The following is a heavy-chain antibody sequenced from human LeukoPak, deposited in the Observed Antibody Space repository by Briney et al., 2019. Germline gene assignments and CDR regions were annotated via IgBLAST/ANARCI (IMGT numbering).Heavy chain of an antibody. CDR1: GDSFSSNDAV. D-gene: IGHD3-10*01. CDR3: ARENTLVRGTRNPFDY. V-gene: IGHV6-1*01. Sequence: SQTLSLTCAISGDSFSSNDAVWNWIRQSPSRGLEWLGRTYYRSKWYYDYAVSVTSRITINPDTSKNQFSLQLNSVTPEDTAVYYCARENTLVRGTRNPFDYWGQGTLVTVSS. J-gene: IGHJ4*02. CDR2: TYYRSKWYY.